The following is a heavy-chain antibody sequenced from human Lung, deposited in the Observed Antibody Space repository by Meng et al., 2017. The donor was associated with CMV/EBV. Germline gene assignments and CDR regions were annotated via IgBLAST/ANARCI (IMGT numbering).Heavy chain of an antibody. V-gene: IGHV4-59*11. CDR1: GDSISSHY. CDR2: IHYSGSS. CDR3: ARGRTPAYYDSSGYSYD. D-gene: IGHD3-22*01. J-gene: IGHJ4*02. Sequence: SETLSLXXTVSGDSISSHYWSWIRLPPGKGLVWIGYIHYSGSSSYNPSLKSRVTMSLDTSKNEFSLKLRSVTAADTAVYYCARGRTPAYYDSSGYSYDWGQGXLVTVSS.